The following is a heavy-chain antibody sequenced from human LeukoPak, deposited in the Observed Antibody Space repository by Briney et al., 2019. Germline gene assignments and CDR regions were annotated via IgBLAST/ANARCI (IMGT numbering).Heavy chain of an antibody. CDR3: ARVLLAAAGTDYYYGMDV. Sequence: GASVKVSCKASGGTFSSYAISWVRQVPGQGLEWMGRIIPILGIANYAQKFQGRVTITADKSTSTAYMELSSLRSEDTAVYYCARVLLAAAGTDYYYGMDVWGQGTTVTVSS. CDR2: IIPILGIA. CDR1: GGTFSSYA. V-gene: IGHV1-69*04. J-gene: IGHJ6*02. D-gene: IGHD6-13*01.